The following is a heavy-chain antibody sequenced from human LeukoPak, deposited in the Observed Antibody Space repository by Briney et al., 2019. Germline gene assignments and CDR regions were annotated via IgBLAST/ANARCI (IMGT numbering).Heavy chain of an antibody. Sequence: GGSLRLSCAASGFTFNSKWMTWVRQAPGKGLEWVANIKEDGSEKYYVDSVKGRFTISRDNAKNSLYLQMNSLRAEDTAVYYCARGLGGSLYYFDYWGQGTLVTVSS. J-gene: IGHJ4*02. CDR3: ARGLGGSLYYFDY. CDR1: GFTFNSKW. D-gene: IGHD1-26*01. CDR2: IKEDGSEK. V-gene: IGHV3-7*01.